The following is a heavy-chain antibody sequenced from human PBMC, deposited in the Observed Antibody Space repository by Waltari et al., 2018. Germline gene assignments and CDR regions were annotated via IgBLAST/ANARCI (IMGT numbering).Heavy chain of an antibody. D-gene: IGHD1-1*01. CDR3: AREGLRNWNDRGWFDP. CDR1: GFTVSSNY. Sequence: EVQLVESGGGLVQPGGSLRLSCAASGFTVSSNYMSWVRQAPGKGLEWVSFIYSGGRTYYADSVKGRFTISRDNCKNTLYLQMNSLGAEDTAVYDCAREGLRNWNDRGWFDPWGQGTLVTVSS. V-gene: IGHV3-66*02. J-gene: IGHJ5*02. CDR2: IYSGGRT.